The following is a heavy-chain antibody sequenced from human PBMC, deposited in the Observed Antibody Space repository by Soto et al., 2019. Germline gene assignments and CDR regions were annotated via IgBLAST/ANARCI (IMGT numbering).Heavy chain of an antibody. D-gene: IGHD3-10*01. J-gene: IGHJ4*02. Sequence: EVQLLESGGGLVQPGGSLRLSCAASVFTFSSYAMIWVRQAPGKGLEWVSAISGSGGSTYYADSVKGRFTISRDNSKNTLYLQMNSLRAEDTAVYYCAKNQRGMVRGVITNFDYWGQGTLVTVSS. V-gene: IGHV3-23*01. CDR2: ISGSGGST. CDR3: AKNQRGMVRGVITNFDY. CDR1: VFTFSSYA.